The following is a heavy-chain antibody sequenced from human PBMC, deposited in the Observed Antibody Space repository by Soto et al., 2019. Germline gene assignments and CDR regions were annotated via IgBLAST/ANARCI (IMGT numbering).Heavy chain of an antibody. CDR3: SRTPGDY. V-gene: IGHV1-8*01. Sequence: GSSVKVSCKTSGYTFINYDINWVRQAPGKGLEWMGLMNPKSGKTGYAQKFQGRVSMTRDTSTSTAYMELNSLRSEDTATYYCSRTPGDYWGQGTLVTVYS. CDR2: MNPKSGKT. J-gene: IGHJ4*02. CDR1: GYTFINYD. D-gene: IGHD2-15*01.